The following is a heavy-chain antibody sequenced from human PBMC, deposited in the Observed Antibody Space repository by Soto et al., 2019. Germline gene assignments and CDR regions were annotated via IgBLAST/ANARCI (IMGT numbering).Heavy chain of an antibody. CDR2: ISESGHHT. CDR1: GFPSSTYA. D-gene: IGHD3-16*02. J-gene: IGHJ2*01. V-gene: IGHV3-23*01. Sequence: DVQLLESGGGLVEPGGSLTLSCAASGFPSSTYALNWVRQAPGKGPEWVSTISESGHHTHYADSVKGRFTISRDKSKNTLSLHMHSLRVDDTAIYYCTKSDGCGGGACYTGTYYYFDVWGRGTLGTVSS. CDR3: TKSDGCGGGACYTGTYYYFDV.